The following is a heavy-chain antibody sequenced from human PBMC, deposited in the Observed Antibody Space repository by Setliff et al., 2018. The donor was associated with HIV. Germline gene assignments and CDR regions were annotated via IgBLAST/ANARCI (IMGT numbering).Heavy chain of an antibody. Sequence: PSETLSLTCTVSGGSISSYYWSWIRQPPGKGLEWIGYIYYSGSTNYNPSLKSRVTISVDTSKNQFSLKLSSVTAADTAVYYCARDSSTSSGVVWFDPWGQGTLVTVSS. V-gene: IGHV4-59*01. CDR2: IYYSGST. D-gene: IGHD2-2*01. CDR3: ARDSSTSSGVVWFDP. J-gene: IGHJ5*02. CDR1: GGSISSYY.